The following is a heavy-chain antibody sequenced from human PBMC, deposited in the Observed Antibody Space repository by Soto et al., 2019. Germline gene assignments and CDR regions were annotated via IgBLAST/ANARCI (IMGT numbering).Heavy chain of an antibody. Sequence: KGLEWMGMIYPGDSDTRYSPSFQGQVTISADKSISTAYLQWSSLKASDTAMYYCARSPQFVSCSSTSCYESFWFDPWGQGTLVTVSS. CDR2: IYPGDSDT. D-gene: IGHD2-2*01. V-gene: IGHV5-51*01. CDR3: ARSPQFVSCSSTSCYESFWFDP. J-gene: IGHJ5*02.